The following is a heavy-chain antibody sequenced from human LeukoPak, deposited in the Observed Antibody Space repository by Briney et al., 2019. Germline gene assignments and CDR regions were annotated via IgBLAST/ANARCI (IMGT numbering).Heavy chain of an antibody. D-gene: IGHD5-18*01. Sequence: PGGSLRLSCAASGFTFSSYQMNWVRQAPGKGLEWVSYITSSASTIYYADSVKGRFTISRDNAKNSLSLQMNSLRAGDTAVYYCARSLSAYTPLAVDYWGQGTLVSVSS. CDR1: GFTFSSYQ. CDR3: ARSLSAYTPLAVDY. CDR2: ITSSASTI. V-gene: IGHV3-48*03. J-gene: IGHJ4*02.